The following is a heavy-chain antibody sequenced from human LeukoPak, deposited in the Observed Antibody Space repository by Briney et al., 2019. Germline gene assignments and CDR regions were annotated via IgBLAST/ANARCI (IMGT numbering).Heavy chain of an antibody. D-gene: IGHD2-2*02. CDR2: IYYSGST. Sequence: SETLSLTCTVSGGSVGSGSYYWSWIRQPPGKGLEWIGYIYYSGSTNYNPSLKSRVTISVDTSKNQFSLKLSSVTAADTAVYYCARGIVVVPAAISGWFDPWGQGTLVTVSS. CDR1: GGSVGSGSYY. J-gene: IGHJ5*02. CDR3: ARGIVVVPAAISGWFDP. V-gene: IGHV4-61*01.